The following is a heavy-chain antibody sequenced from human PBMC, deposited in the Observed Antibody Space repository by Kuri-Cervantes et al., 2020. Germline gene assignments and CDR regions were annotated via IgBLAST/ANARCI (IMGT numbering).Heavy chain of an antibody. CDR2: ISYDGSNK. J-gene: IGHJ6*02. D-gene: IGHD6-19*01. V-gene: IGHV3-30*07. CDR1: GFTFSNYA. Sequence: GGSLRLSCAASGFTFSNYAMYWVRQAPGKGLEWVAGISYDGSNKYYADSVKGRFTISRDNSKNTLYLQMNSLRAEDTAVYYCARDRLGSGWYRVTTYGMDVWGQGTTVTVSS. CDR3: ARDRLGSGWYRVTTYGMDV.